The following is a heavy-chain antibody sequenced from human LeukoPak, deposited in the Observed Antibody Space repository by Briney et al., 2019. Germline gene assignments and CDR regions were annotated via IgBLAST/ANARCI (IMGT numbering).Heavy chain of an antibody. CDR2: IFNTGNT. D-gene: IGHD3-10*01. CDR3: ASRPADTTWYGVFDY. Sequence: SETLSLTCSVSGGSINSHSWSWIRQPPGERLEWIGYIFNTGNTNYNPSLASRVTMSVDTSRAQFFLRLSPVTAADTAIYYCASRPADTTWYGVFDYWSQGTLVTVSS. J-gene: IGHJ4*02. CDR1: GGSINSHS. V-gene: IGHV4-59*11.